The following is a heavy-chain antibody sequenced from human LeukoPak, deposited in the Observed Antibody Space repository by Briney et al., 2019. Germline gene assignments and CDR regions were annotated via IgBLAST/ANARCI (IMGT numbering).Heavy chain of an antibody. V-gene: IGHV4-39*01. J-gene: IGHJ4*02. CDR1: GVSISSSNSY. Sequence: SETLSLTCTVSGVSISSSNSYWGWIRQPPGKILEWIGSIYYTGNTYYNASLKSRVTISIDTSKSQISLRLTSVTATDTAMYYCARQTGSGLFTLPGGQGTLVTVSS. CDR2: IYYTGNT. D-gene: IGHD3/OR15-3a*01. CDR3: ARQTGSGLFTLP.